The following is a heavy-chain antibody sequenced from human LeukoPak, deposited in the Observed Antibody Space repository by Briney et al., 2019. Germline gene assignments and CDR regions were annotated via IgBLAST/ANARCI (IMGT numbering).Heavy chain of an antibody. CDR2: ISYDGSNK. Sequence: PGGSLRLSCAASRFTFSSYAMHWVRQAPGKGREWVGVISYDGSNKYYADSVKGRFTLSRDNSKSTLDLQMNSLRAEDTAVYYCARVDYYDSSGYYTFDYWGQGTLVTVSS. J-gene: IGHJ4*02. D-gene: IGHD3-22*01. CDR1: RFTFSSYA. CDR3: ARVDYYDSSGYYTFDY. V-gene: IGHV3-30*04.